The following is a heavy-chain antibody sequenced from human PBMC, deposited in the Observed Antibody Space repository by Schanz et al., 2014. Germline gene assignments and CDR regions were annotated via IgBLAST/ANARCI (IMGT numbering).Heavy chain of an antibody. CDR2: IIPIVDIT. CDR3: ARDIQYHYDTSGPVGAFDI. CDR1: GGTFTSYA. Sequence: QVQLVQSGAEVRKPGSSVRVSCKASGGTFTSYAFSWVRQAPGQGLEWMGRIIPIVDITNYAQKFQGRVTFTADKSTSTAFLEVNSLRSDDTAVYYCARDIQYHYDTSGPVGAFDIWGQGTVVTVSS. J-gene: IGHJ3*02. D-gene: IGHD3-22*01. V-gene: IGHV1-69*04.